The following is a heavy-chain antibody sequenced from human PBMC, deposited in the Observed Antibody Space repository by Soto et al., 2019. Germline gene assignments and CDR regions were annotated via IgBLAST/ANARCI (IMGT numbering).Heavy chain of an antibody. Sequence: GGSLRLSCAASGFTFSIYAMSWVRQAPGKGLEWVSTIGGSGGDTTYADLVRGRFTVSRDNSRNTLYLQMNSLRAEDTAIYYCAKDAPGSGWLSDYWGRGTLVTVSS. V-gene: IGHV3-23*01. CDR2: IGGSGGDT. CDR3: AKDAPGSGWLSDY. D-gene: IGHD3-22*01. J-gene: IGHJ4*02. CDR1: GFTFSIYA.